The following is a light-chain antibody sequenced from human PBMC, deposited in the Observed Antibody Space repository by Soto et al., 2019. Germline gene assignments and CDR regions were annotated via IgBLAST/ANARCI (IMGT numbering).Light chain of an antibody. Sequence: EIVMTQSPAPLSVSPGARATLSCRASQSVISSLAWYQQKPGHAHRLLLYGAATRATGIPARFSGSGSGTEFTITISRLQSEDFSVYYCQQYHNSRAFGQGTKVEIK. CDR3: QQYHNSRA. CDR1: QSVISS. CDR2: GAA. V-gene: IGKV3-15*01. J-gene: IGKJ1*01.